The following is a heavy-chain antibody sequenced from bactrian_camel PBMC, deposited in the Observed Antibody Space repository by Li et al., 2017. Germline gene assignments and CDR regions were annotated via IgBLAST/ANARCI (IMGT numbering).Heavy chain of an antibody. CDR2: IDSDTVTT. CDR1: GSIKRGSLC. J-gene: IGHJ4*01. V-gene: IGHV3S1*01. D-gene: IGHD7*01. Sequence: HVQLVESGGGSVQTGGSLRLSCTVNGSIKRGSLCMGWFRQVPGKEREGVAAIDSDTVTTRYADSVKGRFTISKDNAKNVLNLQMSSLKTDDTAVYYCATDLNWNNWWGQGTQVTVS. CDR3: ATDLNWNNW.